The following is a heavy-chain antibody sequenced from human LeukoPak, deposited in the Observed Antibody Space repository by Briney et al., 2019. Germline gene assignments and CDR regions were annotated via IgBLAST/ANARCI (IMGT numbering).Heavy chain of an antibody. J-gene: IGHJ4*02. CDR2: ISGSGGST. V-gene: IGHV3-23*01. Sequence: QPGGSLRLSCAASGFTFSSYAMSWVRQAPGKGLEWVSAISGSGGSTYYADSVKGRFTISRDNSKNTLYLQMNSLRAEDTAVYYCAKCPYGDYGWGYYFDYWGQGTLVTVSS. CDR1: GFTFSSYA. D-gene: IGHD4-17*01. CDR3: AKCPYGDYGWGYYFDY.